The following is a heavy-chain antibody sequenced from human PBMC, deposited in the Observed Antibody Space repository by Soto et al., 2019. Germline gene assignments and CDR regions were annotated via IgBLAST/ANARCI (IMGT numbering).Heavy chain of an antibody. CDR1: GFTFSSYA. D-gene: IGHD5-18*01. V-gene: IGHV3-23*01. CDR2: ISGSGGST. CDR3: ARDSGYSYGPTKLFDY. J-gene: IGHJ4*02. Sequence: PGGSLRLSCAASGFTFSSYAMSWVRQAPGKGLEWVSAISGSGGSTYYADSVKGRFTISRDNSKNTLYLQMNSLRAEDTAVYYCARDSGYSYGPTKLFDYWGQGTLVTVSS.